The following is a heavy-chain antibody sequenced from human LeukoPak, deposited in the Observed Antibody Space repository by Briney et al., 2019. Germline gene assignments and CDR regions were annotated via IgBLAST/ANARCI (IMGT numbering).Heavy chain of an antibody. Sequence: GGSLRLSCSASGFTFSGYWMHWVRQAPGKGLVWVSRIRGDGSSTTYADSVKGRFTISRDNAKNTLYLQMNTLIAEDTAVYYCVRSDWFAAWGQGTLVTVYS. J-gene: IGHJ5*01. CDR2: IRGDGSST. CDR1: GFTFSGYW. CDR3: VRSDWFAA. V-gene: IGHV3-74*01.